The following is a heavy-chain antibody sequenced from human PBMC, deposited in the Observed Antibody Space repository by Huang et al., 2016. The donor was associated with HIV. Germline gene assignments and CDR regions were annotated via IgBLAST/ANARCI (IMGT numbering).Heavy chain of an antibody. CDR1: GYTFSRYG. J-gene: IGHJ4*02. Sequence: QVQLVQSGGEVKKPGASVKVSCKASGYTFSRYGVSWVRQAPGQGLEWMGWISAYNCNTQDAQKLQGRVTMTTDTSTSTSYMELRSLRSDDTAGYYCARGVYSSGYYPLFDYWGQGTLVTVTS. D-gene: IGHD3-22*01. CDR3: ARGVYSSGYYPLFDY. V-gene: IGHV1-18*01. CDR2: ISAYNCNT.